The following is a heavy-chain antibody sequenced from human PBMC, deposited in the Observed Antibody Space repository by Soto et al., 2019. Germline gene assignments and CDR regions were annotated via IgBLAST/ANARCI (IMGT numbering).Heavy chain of an antibody. D-gene: IGHD5-18*01. CDR3: ARYNYGAKYFDY. J-gene: IGHJ4*02. V-gene: IGHV3-74*01. Sequence: PGGSLRLSCAASGFTFSSSAISWVRQAPGKGLEWVSRINRDGSTTSYADSVKGRFTISRDNAKNTLYLQLNSLRAEDTAVYYCARYNYGAKYFDYWGQGTLVTVSS. CDR2: INRDGSTT. CDR1: GFTFSSSA.